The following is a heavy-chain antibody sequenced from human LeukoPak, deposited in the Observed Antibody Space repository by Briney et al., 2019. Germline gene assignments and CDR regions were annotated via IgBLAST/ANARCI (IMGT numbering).Heavy chain of an antibody. CDR1: GFTFDAFI. D-gene: IGHD1-7*01. J-gene: IGHJ4*02. CDR2: ISGSGSTT. Sequence: GGSLRLSCAASGFTFDAFILTWVRQTPQKGLEWVATISGSGSTTDYAGSVKGRFTISRDNSKNTLYLQMNSLRAEDTAVYYCAKIRVIFNWNYAYYFDYWGQGSLVTVSS. V-gene: IGHV3-23*01. CDR3: AKIRVIFNWNYAYYFDY.